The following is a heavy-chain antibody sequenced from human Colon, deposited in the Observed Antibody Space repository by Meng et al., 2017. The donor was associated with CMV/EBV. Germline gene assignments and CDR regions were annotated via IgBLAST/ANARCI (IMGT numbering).Heavy chain of an antibody. CDR3: ARDGVVVLGATRD. V-gene: IGHV3-7*03. J-gene: IGHJ4*02. Sequence: GESLKISCSAPGFTFSSYWMSWVRQAPGKGLEWVDNIKQDGSEKYYVDSVKGRFTISRDNAKNSLYLQMNSLRAEDTAIYYCARDGVVVLGATRDWGQGTLVTVSS. D-gene: IGHD2-15*01. CDR2: IKQDGSEK. CDR1: GFTFSSYW.